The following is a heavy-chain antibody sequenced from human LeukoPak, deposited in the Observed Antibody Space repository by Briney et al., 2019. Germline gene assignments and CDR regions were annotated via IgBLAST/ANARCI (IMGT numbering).Heavy chain of an antibody. V-gene: IGHV4-4*07. CDR3: ARRSVYYYYMDV. Sequence: PSETLSLTCTVSGGSISSYYGSWIRQPAGKGLEWIGRIYTSGSTYYNPSLKSRVTISVDTSKNQFSLKLSSVTAADTAVYYCARRSVYYYYMDVWGKGTTVTVSS. J-gene: IGHJ6*03. CDR2: IYTSGST. CDR1: GGSISSYY.